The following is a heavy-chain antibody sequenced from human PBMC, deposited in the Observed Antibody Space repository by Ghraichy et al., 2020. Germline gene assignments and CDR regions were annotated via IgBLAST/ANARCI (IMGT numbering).Heavy chain of an antibody. CDR1: GGSISSSSYY. V-gene: IGHV4-39*01. CDR3: ASPGYIVVVTHAFDI. J-gene: IGHJ3*02. D-gene: IGHD2-21*02. CDR2: IYYSGST. Sequence: SETLSLTCTVSGGSISSSSYYWGWIRQPPGKGLEWIGSIYYSGSTYYNPSLKSRVTISVDTSKNQFSLKLSSVTAADTAVYYCASPGYIVVVTHAFDIWGQGTMVTVSS.